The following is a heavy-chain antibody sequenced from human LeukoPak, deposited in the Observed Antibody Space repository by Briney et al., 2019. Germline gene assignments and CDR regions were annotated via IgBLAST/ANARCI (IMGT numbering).Heavy chain of an antibody. V-gene: IGHV4-39*01. CDR2: IYYSGST. Sequence: SETLSLTCTVSGGSISSSSYYWCWISQPPGKGLEWIGSIYYSGSTYYNPSLKSRVTISVDTSKNQFSLKLSSVTAADTAVYYCARLDYDYVWGSYRHNWFDPWGPGTLVTVSS. D-gene: IGHD3-16*02. CDR3: ARLDYDYVWGSYRHNWFDP. CDR1: GGSISSSSYY. J-gene: IGHJ5*02.